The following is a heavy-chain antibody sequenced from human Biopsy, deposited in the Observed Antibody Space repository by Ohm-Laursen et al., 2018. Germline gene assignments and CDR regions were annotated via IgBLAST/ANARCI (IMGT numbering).Heavy chain of an antibody. CDR3: VLASFDY. CDR2: INPGGNST. Sequence: GASVKVSCKASGDSFTSYAIGWVRQAPGQGLEWMGIINPGGNSTAYTQNFQGRVTMTWDTSTTTVYMELSSLRSEDTAVYYCVLASFDYWGQGTLVTVPS. CDR1: GDSFTSYA. V-gene: IGHV1-46*01. J-gene: IGHJ4*02.